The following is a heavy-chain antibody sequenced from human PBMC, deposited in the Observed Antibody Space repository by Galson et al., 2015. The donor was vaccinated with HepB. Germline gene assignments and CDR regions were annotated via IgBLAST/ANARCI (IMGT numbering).Heavy chain of an antibody. J-gene: IGHJ4*02. CDR3: AREDSSAWYGVGK. CDR2: TYYRSKWYN. D-gene: IGHD6-19*01. CDR1: GDSVSSNSAA. Sequence: CAISGDSVSSNSAAWNWIRQSPSRGLEWLARTYYRSKWYNDYAVSVESRITVNQDTSKNQFSLQLKSVTPEDTAVYYCAREDSSAWYGVGKWGQGTLVTVSS. V-gene: IGHV6-1*01.